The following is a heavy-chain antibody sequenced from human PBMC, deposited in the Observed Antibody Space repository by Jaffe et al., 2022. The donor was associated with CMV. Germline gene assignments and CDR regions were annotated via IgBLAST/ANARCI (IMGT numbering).Heavy chain of an antibody. CDR1: GFTFSNAW. V-gene: IGHV3-15*01. CDR2: SQSKSYGGTA. J-gene: IGHJ4*02. CDR3: TTRADTSMVF. Sequence: EVQLVESGGGLVQPGGSLRVSCAGSGFTFSNAWMSWVRQAPGGGLEWVGRSQSKSYGGTADYAASVNGRFTISRDDSKNTLYLQMYSLKTEDTGVYYCTTRADTSMVFWGQGTLVTVSS. D-gene: IGHD5-18*01.